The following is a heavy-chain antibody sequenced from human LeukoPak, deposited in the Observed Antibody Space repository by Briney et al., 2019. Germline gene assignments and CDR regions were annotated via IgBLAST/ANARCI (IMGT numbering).Heavy chain of an antibody. J-gene: IGHJ3*02. CDR3: ARDRRFGYSHGLIGSDAFDI. Sequence: ASVKVSCKASGYTFTSYGISWVRQAPGQGLEWMGWINPNSGGTNYAQKFQGRVTMTRDTSISTAYMELSRLRPDDTAVYYCARDRRFGYSHGLIGSDAFDIWGQGTMVTVSS. CDR1: GYTFTSYG. V-gene: IGHV1-2*02. D-gene: IGHD5-18*01. CDR2: INPNSGGT.